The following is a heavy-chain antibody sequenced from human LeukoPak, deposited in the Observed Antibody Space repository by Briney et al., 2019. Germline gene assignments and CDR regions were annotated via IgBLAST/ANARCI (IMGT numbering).Heavy chain of an antibody. Sequence: GGSLRLSCAASGFAFSSHAMCWVRQAPGKGLVWVSRIKSDGSSTSYADSVKGRFTISRDNAKNTLYLQMNSLRAEDTAVYYCARDLDYGGYSNFDYWGQGTLVTVSS. CDR1: GFAFSSHA. J-gene: IGHJ4*02. CDR2: IKSDGSST. V-gene: IGHV3-74*01. CDR3: ARDLDYGGYSNFDY. D-gene: IGHD4-23*01.